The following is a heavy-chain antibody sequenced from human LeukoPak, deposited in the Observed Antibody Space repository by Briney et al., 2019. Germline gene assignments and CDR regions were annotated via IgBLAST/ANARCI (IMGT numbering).Heavy chain of an antibody. J-gene: IGHJ4*02. CDR3: SRFVVVIAGDY. Sequence: GGSLRLSCAASGFTLSSYWMHWVRQAPGKGLVWVARISSDGITTTYADSVKGRFTISRDSAKNTLYLQMNSLRAEDTAVDYCSRFVVVIAGDYWGQGTLVTVSS. CDR1: GFTLSSYW. D-gene: IGHD2-21*01. V-gene: IGHV3-74*01. CDR2: ISSDGITT.